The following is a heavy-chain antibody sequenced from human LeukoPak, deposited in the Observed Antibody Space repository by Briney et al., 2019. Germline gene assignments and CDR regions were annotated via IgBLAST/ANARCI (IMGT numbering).Heavy chain of an antibody. J-gene: IGHJ4*02. Sequence: GGSLRLSCAASGFTVSNNYMSWVRQAPGRGLEWVSLIHRGGTTYHADSVKGRFTISRDNSKNTVYFQMNSLRAEDTAVYYCAKVGNCSSTSCPPFDYWGQGTLVTVSS. CDR3: AKVGNCSSTSCPPFDY. D-gene: IGHD2-2*03. V-gene: IGHV3-53*01. CDR2: IHRGGTT. CDR1: GFTVSNNY.